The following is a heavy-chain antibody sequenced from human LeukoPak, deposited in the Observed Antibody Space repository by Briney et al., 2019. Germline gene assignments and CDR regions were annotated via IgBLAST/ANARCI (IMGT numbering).Heavy chain of an antibody. Sequence: SETLSLTCTVSGGSISGYYLTWIRQPPGKGLEWIGYIYSSGSTKYNPSLKSRVTISVDTSKNQFSLKLSSVTAADTAVYYCAREGWSKLLWFGESRRNWFDPWGQGTLVTVSS. CDR3: AREGWSKLLWFGESRRNWFDP. D-gene: IGHD3-10*01. V-gene: IGHV4-4*08. CDR2: IYSSGST. CDR1: GGSISGYY. J-gene: IGHJ5*02.